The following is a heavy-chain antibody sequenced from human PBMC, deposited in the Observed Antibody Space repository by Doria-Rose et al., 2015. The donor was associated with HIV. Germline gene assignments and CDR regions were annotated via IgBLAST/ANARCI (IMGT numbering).Heavy chain of an antibody. CDR3: ARIKSSRWYHKYYFDF. J-gene: IGHJ4*02. D-gene: IGHD6-13*01. Sequence: SGPVLVKPTETLTLTCTVSGVSLSSPGMGVGWIRQPPGKALEWLANIFSDDERSYKTSLKSRLTNSRGTSKSQVVLTMTDMDPVDTATYYCARIKSSRWYHKYYFDFWGQGTLVIVSA. CDR2: IFSDDER. CDR1: GVSLSSPGMG. V-gene: IGHV2-26*01.